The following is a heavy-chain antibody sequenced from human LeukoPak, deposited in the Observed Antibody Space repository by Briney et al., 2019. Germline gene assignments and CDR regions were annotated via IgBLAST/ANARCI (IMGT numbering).Heavy chain of an antibody. V-gene: IGHV4-59*01. CDR3: VRSKSGTYGWFDP. CDR2: IYYTGST. CDR1: GGSISGYY. D-gene: IGHD4-17*01. Sequence: PSETLSLTCTVSGGSISGYYWSWIRQPPGKGLEWIGYIYYTGSTNYNPSLKSRVIISVDTPKNQFSLKVSSVTAADTAVYYCVRSKSGTYGWFDPWGQGTLVTVSS. J-gene: IGHJ5*02.